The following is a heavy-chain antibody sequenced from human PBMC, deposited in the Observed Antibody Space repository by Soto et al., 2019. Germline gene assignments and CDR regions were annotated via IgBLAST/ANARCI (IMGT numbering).Heavy chain of an antibody. Sequence: SETLSLTCTVSGGSVSSGSYYWSWIRQPPEKGLEWIGYIYYSGSTNYNPSLKSRVTISVDTSKNQFSLKLSSVTAADTAVYYCARAAMAYYFDYWGQGTLVTVSS. D-gene: IGHD5-18*01. CDR1: GGSVSSGSYY. V-gene: IGHV4-61*01. J-gene: IGHJ4*02. CDR2: IYYSGST. CDR3: ARAAMAYYFDY.